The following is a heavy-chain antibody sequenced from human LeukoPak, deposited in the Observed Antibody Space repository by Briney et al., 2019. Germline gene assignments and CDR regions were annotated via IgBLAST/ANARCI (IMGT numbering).Heavy chain of an antibody. CDR1: GFTFSRFW. V-gene: IGHV3-7*05. Sequence: GGSLRLSCAASGFTFSRFWMSWGRQAPGKGLEWAANIWQDGSQKEYVDTMKGRFTISRDNAKNSLHLEMNSLRGEDTAVYYCARRATVREDYFDYWGQGTLVTVSS. J-gene: IGHJ4*02. CDR3: ARRATVREDYFDY. CDR2: IWQDGSQK. D-gene: IGHD4-17*01.